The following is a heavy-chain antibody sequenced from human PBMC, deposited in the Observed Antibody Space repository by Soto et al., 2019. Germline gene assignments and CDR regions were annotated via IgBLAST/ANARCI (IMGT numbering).Heavy chain of an antibody. D-gene: IGHD2-2*02. CDR3: ARLIGVGPAAITQPNYYYYGMDV. CDR1: GYSFTSYW. CDR2: IDPSDSYT. Sequence: PGESLKISCKGSGYSFTSYWISWVRQMPGKGLEWMGRIDPSDSYTNYSPSFQGHVTISADKSISTAYLQWSSLKASDTAMYYCARLIGVGPAAITQPNYYYYGMDVWGQGTTVTV. J-gene: IGHJ6*02. V-gene: IGHV5-10-1*01.